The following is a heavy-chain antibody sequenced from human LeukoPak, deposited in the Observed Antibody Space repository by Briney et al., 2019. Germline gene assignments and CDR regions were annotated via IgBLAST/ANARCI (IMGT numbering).Heavy chain of an antibody. CDR3: ARAGGRYCSGGSCYFGY. J-gene: IGHJ4*02. CDR1: GGTFSSYA. Sequence: ASVKVSCKASGGTFSSYAISWVRQAPGQGLEWMGGIIPIFGTANYAQKFQGRVTITADESTRTAYMELSSLRSEDTAVYYCARAGGRYCSGGSCYFGYWGQGTLVTVSS. D-gene: IGHD2-15*01. V-gene: IGHV1-69*13. CDR2: IIPIFGTA.